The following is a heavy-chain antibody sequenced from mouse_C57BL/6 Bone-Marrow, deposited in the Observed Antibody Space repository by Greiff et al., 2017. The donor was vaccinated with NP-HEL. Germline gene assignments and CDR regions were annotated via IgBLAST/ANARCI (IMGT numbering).Heavy chain of an antibody. V-gene: IGHV1-81*01. CDR1: GYTFTSYG. CDR2: IYPRSGNT. J-gene: IGHJ3*01. D-gene: IGHD2-4*01. CDR3: ARGGDYDGFAY. Sequence: VKLMESGAELARPGASVKLSCKASGYTFTSYGISWVKQRTGQGLEWIGEIYPRSGNTYYNEKFKGKATLTADKSSSTAYMELRSLTSEDSAVYFCARGGDYDGFAYWGQGTLVTVSA.